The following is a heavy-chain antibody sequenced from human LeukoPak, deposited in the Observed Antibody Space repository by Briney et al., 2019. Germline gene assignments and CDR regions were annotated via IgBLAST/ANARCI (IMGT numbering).Heavy chain of an antibody. D-gene: IGHD2-15*01. Sequence: ASVKVSCKASGYTFTSYGISWVRQAPGQGLEWMGWISAYNGNTNYAQKLQGRVTMTTDTSTSTAYMELRSLRSDDTAVYYCARKLGYCSGGSCHLCDYWGQGTLVTVSS. CDR3: ARKLGYCSGGSCHLCDY. V-gene: IGHV1-18*01. CDR1: GYTFTSYG. CDR2: ISAYNGNT. J-gene: IGHJ4*02.